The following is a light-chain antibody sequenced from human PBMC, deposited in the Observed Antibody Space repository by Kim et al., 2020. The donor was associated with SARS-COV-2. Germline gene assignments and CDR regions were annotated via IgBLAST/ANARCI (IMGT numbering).Light chain of an antibody. CDR1: SNNVRSQG. J-gene: IGLJ3*02. CDR3: SAWDSSLSAWV. Sequence: QAGLTQPPSVSKGLRQTATLTCTGNSNNVRSQGAAWLQQHQGHPPKLLSYRDNSRPSGISERFSASRSGNTATLTITGLQPEDEADYYCSAWDSSLSAWVFGGGTKLTVL. CDR2: RDN. V-gene: IGLV10-54*01.